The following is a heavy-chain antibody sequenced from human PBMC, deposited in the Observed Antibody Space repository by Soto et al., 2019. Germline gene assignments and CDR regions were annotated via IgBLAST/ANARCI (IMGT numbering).Heavy chain of an antibody. CDR2: IIPILGIA. J-gene: IGHJ4*02. Sequence: QVQLVQSGAEVKKPGSSVKVSCKASGGTFSSYTISWVRQAPGQGLEWMGRIIPILGIANYAQKFQGRGTITADKSTSTAYMELSSLRSEDTAVYYCARDPSAYDLPAYWGQGTLVTVSS. V-gene: IGHV1-69*08. CDR3: ARDPSAYDLPAY. D-gene: IGHD5-12*01. CDR1: GGTFSSYT.